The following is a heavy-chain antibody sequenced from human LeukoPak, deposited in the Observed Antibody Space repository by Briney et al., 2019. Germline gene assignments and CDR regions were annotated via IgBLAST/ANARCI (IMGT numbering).Heavy chain of an antibody. V-gene: IGHV1-8*01. J-gene: IGHJ6*03. CDR3: ARLFLSQPEYYYYYYMDV. D-gene: IGHD1-14*01. CDR1: GYTFTSYD. CDR2: MNPNSGNT. Sequence: ASVKVSCKASGYTFTSYDINLVRQATGQGLEWMGWMNPNSGNTGYAQKFQGRVTMTRNTSISTAYMELSSLRSEDTAVYYCARLFLSQPEYYYYYYMDVWGKGTTVTVSS.